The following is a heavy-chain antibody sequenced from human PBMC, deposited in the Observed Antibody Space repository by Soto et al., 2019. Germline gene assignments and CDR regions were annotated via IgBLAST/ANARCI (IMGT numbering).Heavy chain of an antibody. J-gene: IGHJ6*02. V-gene: IGHV1-58*02. CDR2: IVVGSGNT. D-gene: IGHD3-9*01. CDR3: AADFLRDILTGYSYDYYYGMDV. Sequence: SVKVSCKASGFTFTSSAMQWVRQARGQRLEWIGWIVVGSGNTNYAQKFQERVTITRDMSTSTAYMELSSLRSEDTAVYYCAADFLRDILTGYSYDYYYGMDVWGQGTTVTVSS. CDR1: GFTFTSSA.